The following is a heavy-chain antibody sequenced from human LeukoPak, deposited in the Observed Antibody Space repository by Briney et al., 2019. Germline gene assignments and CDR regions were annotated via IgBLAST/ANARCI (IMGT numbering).Heavy chain of an antibody. CDR1: GFTFSSYE. D-gene: IGHD6-19*01. V-gene: IGHV3-48*03. CDR3: ARDQGGWDFDY. Sequence: PGGSLRLSCVVSGFTFSSYEMNWVRQAPGKGLEWVSYISSSGNTIYYVDSVKGRFTISRDNAKNSLYLQMNSLRAEDTAVYYRARDQGGWDFDYWGQGTLVTVSS. CDR2: ISSSGNTI. J-gene: IGHJ4*02.